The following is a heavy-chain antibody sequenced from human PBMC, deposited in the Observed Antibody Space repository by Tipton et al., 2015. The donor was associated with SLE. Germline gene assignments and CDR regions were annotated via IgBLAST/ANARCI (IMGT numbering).Heavy chain of an antibody. CDR2: VYYSGST. D-gene: IGHD3-22*01. J-gene: IGHJ6*03. V-gene: IGHV4-59*08. Sequence: TLSLTCTVSGGSISSYYWSWIRQPPGKGLEWIGYVYYSGSTNYNPSLKSRVTISVDTSKNQFSLKLSSVTAADTAVYFCAGEYYYDSSGYYSTYYYYYMDVWGKGTTVTVSS. CDR1: GGSISSYY. CDR3: AGEYYYDSSGYYSTYYYYYMDV.